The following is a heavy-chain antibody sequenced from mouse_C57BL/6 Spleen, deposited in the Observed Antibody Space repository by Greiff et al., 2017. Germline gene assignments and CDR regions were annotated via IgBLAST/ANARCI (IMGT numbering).Heavy chain of an antibody. CDR1: GYTFTNYW. Sequence: QVQLQQSGAELVRPGTSVKMSCKASGYTFTNYWIGWAKQRPGHGLEWIGDIYPGGGYTNYNEKFKGKATLTADKSSSTAYMQFSSLTSEDSAIYYCARSHFDYGSSYGGFAYWGQGTLVTVSA. CDR2: IYPGGGYT. D-gene: IGHD1-1*01. J-gene: IGHJ3*01. V-gene: IGHV1-63*01. CDR3: ARSHFDYGSSYGGFAY.